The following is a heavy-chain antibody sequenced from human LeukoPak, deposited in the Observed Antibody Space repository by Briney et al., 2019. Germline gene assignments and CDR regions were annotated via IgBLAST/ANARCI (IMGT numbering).Heavy chain of an antibody. Sequence: GGSLRLSCAASGFTFSSYAMTWVRQAPGKGLEWISTITGSGVATYYADSAKGRFTISRDNAKDILYLQMFSLRVDDTAVYYCARRRGFDPSGLYFRGMDWGEGTLILVSS. CDR2: ITGSGVAT. CDR1: GFTFSSYA. V-gene: IGHV3-23*01. D-gene: IGHD6-19*01. J-gene: IGHJ4*02. CDR3: ARRRGFDPSGLYFRGMD.